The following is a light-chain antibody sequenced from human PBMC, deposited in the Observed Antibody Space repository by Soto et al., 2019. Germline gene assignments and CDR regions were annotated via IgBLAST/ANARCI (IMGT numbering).Light chain of an antibody. Sequence: IVLTQSPGTLSSSPGERVTLSCRASQSFRYTYFAWYQKRPGQAPRLLVYGVSARATGISDRFSGSGSGTDFTLTIDGLEPEDCAVYYCQQYESFPFTFGQGTKLEIK. CDR3: QQYESFPFT. J-gene: IGKJ2*01. CDR1: QSFRYTY. V-gene: IGKV3-20*01. CDR2: GVS.